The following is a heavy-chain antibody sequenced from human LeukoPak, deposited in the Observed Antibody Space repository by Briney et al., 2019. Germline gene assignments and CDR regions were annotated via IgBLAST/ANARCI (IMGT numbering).Heavy chain of an antibody. CDR3: ARHRWGHFDSTRVQYYFDY. J-gene: IGHJ4*02. V-gene: IGHV4-39*01. CDR1: GGSISSRNYY. D-gene: IGHD3-9*01. Sequence: PSETLSLTCTVSGGSISSRNYYWGWIRQPPGKGLEWIGSIYYSGSTYYNPSLKSRVTISVDTSKNQFSLKLSSVTAADTAVYYCARHRWGHFDSTRVQYYFDYWGQGTLVTVSS. CDR2: IYYSGST.